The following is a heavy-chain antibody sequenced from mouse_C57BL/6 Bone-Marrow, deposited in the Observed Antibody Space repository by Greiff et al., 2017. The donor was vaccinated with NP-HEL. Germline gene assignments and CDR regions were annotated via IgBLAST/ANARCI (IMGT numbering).Heavy chain of an antibody. D-gene: IGHD1-1*01. V-gene: IGHV14-4*01. CDR3: TIITTVVAGTYYFDY. Sequence: VQLKESGAELVRPGASVKLSCTASGFNIKEDYMHWVKQRPEQGLEWIGWIDPENGDTEYASKFQGKATITADTSSNTAYLQLSSLTSEDTAVYYCTIITTVVAGTYYFDYWGQGTTLTVSS. J-gene: IGHJ2*01. CDR1: GFNIKEDY. CDR2: IDPENGDT.